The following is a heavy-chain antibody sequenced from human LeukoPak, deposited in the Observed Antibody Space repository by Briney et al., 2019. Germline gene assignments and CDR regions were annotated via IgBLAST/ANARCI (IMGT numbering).Heavy chain of an antibody. CDR2: IYPGDSDT. D-gene: IGHD5-18*01. Sequence: GESLKISXKGSGYSFTSYWIGWVRQMPGKGLEWMGIIYPGDSDTRYSPSFQGQVTISADKSISTAYLQWSSLKASDTAMYYCARLGYSDGYDYYYYYYMDVWGKGTTVTVSS. J-gene: IGHJ6*03. CDR1: GYSFTSYW. CDR3: ARLGYSDGYDYYYYYYMDV. V-gene: IGHV5-51*01.